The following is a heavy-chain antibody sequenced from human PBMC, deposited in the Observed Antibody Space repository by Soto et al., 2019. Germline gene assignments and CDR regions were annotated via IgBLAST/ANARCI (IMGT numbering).Heavy chain of an antibody. CDR2: ISSSSSYI. J-gene: IGHJ5*02. CDR1: GFTFSGHT. CDR3: ARALGSIAARPTWFDP. V-gene: IGHV3-21*01. Sequence: GGSLRLSCAASGFTFSGHTINWVRQAPGKGLEWVSSISSSSSYIYYADSVKGRFTISRDNSKNTLYLQMNSLRAEDTAVHYCARALGSIAARPTWFDPWGQGTLVTVSS. D-gene: IGHD6-6*01.